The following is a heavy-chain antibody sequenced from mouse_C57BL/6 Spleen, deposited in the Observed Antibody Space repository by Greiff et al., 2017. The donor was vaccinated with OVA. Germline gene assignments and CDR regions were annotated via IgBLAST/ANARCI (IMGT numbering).Heavy chain of an antibody. CDR3: ARGTTGSFDD. CDR1: GYTFTSYW. CDR2: IDPSDSYP. V-gene: IGHV1-69*01. J-gene: IGHJ2*01. D-gene: IGHD1-1*01. Sequence: QVQLQQPGAELVMPGASVKLSCKASGYTFTSYWMHWVQQRPGQGLEWIGEIDPSDSYPNYNPKFKGKSTLTVDKSSSTAYMQLSSLTSEDSAVYYCARGTTGSFDDWGQGTTLTVSS.